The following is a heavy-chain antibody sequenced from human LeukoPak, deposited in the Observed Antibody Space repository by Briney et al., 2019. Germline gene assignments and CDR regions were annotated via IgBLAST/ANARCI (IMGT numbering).Heavy chain of an antibody. CDR1: GYSISSGYY. CDR3: ARDRPLYYSSGHDY. D-gene: IGHD6-19*01. V-gene: IGHV4-38-2*02. CDR2: IYHSGST. J-gene: IGHJ4*02. Sequence: SETLSLTCTVSGYSISSGYYWGWIRQPPGKGLEWIGSIYHSGSTYYNPSLKSRVTISVDTSKNQFSLKLSSVTAADTAVYYCARDRPLYYSSGHDYRGQGTLVTVSS.